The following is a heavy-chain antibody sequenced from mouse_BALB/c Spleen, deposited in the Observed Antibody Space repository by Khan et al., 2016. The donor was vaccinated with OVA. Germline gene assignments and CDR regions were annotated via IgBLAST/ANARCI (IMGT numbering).Heavy chain of an antibody. J-gene: IGHJ2*01. CDR3: TRDRGNHLYYFDY. Sequence: EVHLVESGGGLVKPGGSLKLSCAASGFTFSTYTMSWVRQTPEKRLEWVATISSGGSYTYYPDSVKGRFTISRDNARNTLFLQMSSLKSEDTAMYYCTRDRGNHLYYFDYWGQGTTLTVSS. CDR2: ISSGGSYT. CDR1: GFTFSTYT. V-gene: IGHV5-6-4*01. D-gene: IGHD2-1*01.